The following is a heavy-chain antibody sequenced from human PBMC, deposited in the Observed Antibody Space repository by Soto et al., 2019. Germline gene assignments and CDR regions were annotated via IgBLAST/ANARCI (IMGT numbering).Heavy chain of an antibody. D-gene: IGHD3-16*01. CDR3: ARGRDYLGGDFDY. Sequence: GGSLRLSCTASGFAFSNYGMHWVRQAPGKGLKWVAVISYDGSNKYYADSVKGRFTISRDNSKNTLYLQMDSLRAEDTAVYYCARGRDYLGGDFDYWGQGTLVTVSS. J-gene: IGHJ4*02. V-gene: IGHV3-30-3*01. CDR2: ISYDGSNK. CDR1: GFAFSNYG.